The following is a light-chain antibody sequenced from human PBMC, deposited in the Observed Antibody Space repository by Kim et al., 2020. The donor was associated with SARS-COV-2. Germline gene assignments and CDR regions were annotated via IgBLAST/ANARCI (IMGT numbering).Light chain of an antibody. CDR1: QSLRSR. Sequence: VSPGEKATLSCRASQSLRSRLAWFQQKPGQAPRLLIYDTFIRATDIPARFSGSGSGTDFTLTISSLQSEDFAVYYCQQYNTWPLTFGGGTKVDIK. V-gene: IGKV3-15*01. J-gene: IGKJ4*01. CDR3: QQYNTWPLT. CDR2: DTF.